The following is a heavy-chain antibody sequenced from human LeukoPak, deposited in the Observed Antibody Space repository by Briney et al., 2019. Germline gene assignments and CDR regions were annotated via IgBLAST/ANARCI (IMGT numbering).Heavy chain of an antibody. D-gene: IGHD3/OR15-3a*01. V-gene: IGHV1-2*02. J-gene: IGHJ1*01. CDR3: AGSRDNDIWAGYYKWDFQH. Sequence: ASGKVSCKASGYTFTGYYMPWVRQAPGQRLKWMGWINPNSGDTNYAQKLQVRVTMTSDTSISTAYIELSRVRSDDPAVYYWAGSRDNDIWAGYYKWDFQHWGQGTLVTVSS. CDR2: INPNSGDT. CDR1: GYTFTGYY.